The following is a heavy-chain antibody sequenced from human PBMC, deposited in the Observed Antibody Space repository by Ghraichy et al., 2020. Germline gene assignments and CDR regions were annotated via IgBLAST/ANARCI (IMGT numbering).Heavy chain of an antibody. CDR1: EFTFSNFW. CDR2: INGDGTSI. Sequence: GSLNISCVASEFTFSNFWMYWVRQAPGKGPVWLSRINGDGTSIDYADPARGRFTISRDNAKNTLYLQMHSLRVDDTAVYYCGRMNTAWSPDYWGQGTLVTVSS. J-gene: IGHJ4*02. D-gene: IGHD1/OR15-1a*01. V-gene: IGHV3-74*01. CDR3: GRMNTAWSPDY.